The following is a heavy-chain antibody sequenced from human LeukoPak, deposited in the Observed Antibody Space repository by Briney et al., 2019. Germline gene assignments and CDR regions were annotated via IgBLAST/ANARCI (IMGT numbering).Heavy chain of an antibody. CDR1: GGSISDYY. V-gene: IGHV4-59*01. D-gene: IGHD3-16*01. CDR3: ARIEGDNSLDY. J-gene: IGHJ4*02. Sequence: SETLSRTCTVSGGSISDYYWSWIRQPPGKGLEWIAYIHYSGSTNYNPSLKSRVIISLDTSRSQLSLKLSSVTAADTAVYYCARIEGDNSLDYWGQGTLVTVSS. CDR2: IHYSGST.